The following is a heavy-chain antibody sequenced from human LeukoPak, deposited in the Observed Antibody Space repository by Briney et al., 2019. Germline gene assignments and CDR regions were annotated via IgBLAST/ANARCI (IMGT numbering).Heavy chain of an antibody. V-gene: IGHV4-59*08. CDR2: IYYSGST. CDR1: GVSISSYY. CDR3: ARHGNYYDSSGYNYYFVY. J-gene: IGHJ4*02. Sequence: PSETLSLTCTVSGVSISSYYWSWIRQPPGKGLEWIGNIYYSGSTKYNPSLKSRVTISVDTSKDHFSLKLSSVTAADTAVYYCARHGNYYDSSGYNYYFVYWGQGTLGTVSS. D-gene: IGHD3-22*01.